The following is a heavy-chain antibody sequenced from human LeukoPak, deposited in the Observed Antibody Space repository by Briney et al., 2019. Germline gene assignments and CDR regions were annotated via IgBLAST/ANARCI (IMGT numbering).Heavy chain of an antibody. V-gene: IGHV3-23*01. D-gene: IGHD6-13*01. CDR2: ISGSGGST. Sequence: GGSLRLSCAASGFTFSSYTMSWVRQAPGKGLEWVSAISGSGGSTYYADSVKGRFTISRDNSKNTLYLQMNSLRAEDTAVYYCAKDSSSLNGYYFDYWGQGTLVTVSS. CDR3: AKDSSSLNGYYFDY. J-gene: IGHJ4*02. CDR1: GFTFSSYT.